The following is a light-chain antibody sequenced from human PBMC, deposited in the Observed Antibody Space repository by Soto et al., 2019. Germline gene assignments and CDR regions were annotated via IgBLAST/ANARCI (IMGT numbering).Light chain of an antibody. CDR3: TSYRSATTPPYV. V-gene: IGLV2-14*01. Sequence: QSVLTQPASVSGSPGQSITISCTGTSSDIGAYNFVSWYQHHPGKAPKLLIYEVAYRPSGISNRFSGSKSANTASLTISGLQAEDEADYFCTSYRSATTPPYVFGSGTKVT. CDR1: SSDIGAYNF. CDR2: EVA. J-gene: IGLJ1*01.